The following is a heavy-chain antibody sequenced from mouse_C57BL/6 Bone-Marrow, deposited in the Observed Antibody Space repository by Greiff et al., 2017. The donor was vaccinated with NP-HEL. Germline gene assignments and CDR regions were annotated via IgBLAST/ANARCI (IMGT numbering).Heavy chain of an antibody. CDR3: ARAYDYDRRIYAMDY. J-gene: IGHJ4*01. CDR1: GYTFTSYW. CDR2: IDPSDSYT. D-gene: IGHD2-4*01. V-gene: IGHV1-69*01. Sequence: VKLQQPGAELVMPGASVKLSCKASGYTFTSYWMHWVKQRPGQGLEWIGEIDPSDSYTNYNQKFKGKSTLTVDKSSSTAYMQLSSLTSEDSAVYYCARAYDYDRRIYAMDYWGQGTSVTVSS.